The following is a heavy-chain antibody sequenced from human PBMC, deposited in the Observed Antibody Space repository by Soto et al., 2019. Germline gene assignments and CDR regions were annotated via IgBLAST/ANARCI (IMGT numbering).Heavy chain of an antibody. D-gene: IGHD2-8*01. Sequence: SVKVSCKASGDTLTSYGISWVRQAPGQGLEWMGGIIPIFGTANYAQKFQGRVTITADESTSTAYMELSSLRSEDTAVYYCARVPLMTRFYYFDYWGQGTLVTVSS. CDR2: IIPIFGTA. CDR1: GDTLTSYG. V-gene: IGHV1-69*13. J-gene: IGHJ4*02. CDR3: ARVPLMTRFYYFDY.